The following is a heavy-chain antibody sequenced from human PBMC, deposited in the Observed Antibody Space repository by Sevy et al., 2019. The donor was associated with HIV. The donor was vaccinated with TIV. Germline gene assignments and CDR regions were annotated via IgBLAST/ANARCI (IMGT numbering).Heavy chain of an antibody. J-gene: IGHJ3*02. CDR3: ARDDSSGYYAFDI. Sequence: SETLSRTCTVSGGSISSSSYYWGWIRQPPGKGLEWIGSIYYSGGTYYNPSLKSRVTISVDTSKNQFSLKLSSVTAADTAVYYCARDDSSGYYAFDIWGQGTMVTVSS. D-gene: IGHD3-22*01. V-gene: IGHV4-39*01. CDR1: GGSISSSSYY. CDR2: IYYSGGT.